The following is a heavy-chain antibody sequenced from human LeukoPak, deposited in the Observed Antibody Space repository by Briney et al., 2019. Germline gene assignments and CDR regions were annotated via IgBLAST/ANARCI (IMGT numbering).Heavy chain of an antibody. D-gene: IGHD6-6*01. CDR3: AREYSSSFLDWFDP. V-gene: IGHV4-39*07. CDR1: GVSISSSNSY. CDR2: IYYSGST. Sequence: SETLSLTCTVSGVSISSSNSYWGWIRQPPGKGLEWIGSIYYSGSTYYNPSLKSRVTISVDTSKNQFSLKLSSVTAADTAVYYCAREYSSSFLDWFDPWGQGTLVTVSS. J-gene: IGHJ5*02.